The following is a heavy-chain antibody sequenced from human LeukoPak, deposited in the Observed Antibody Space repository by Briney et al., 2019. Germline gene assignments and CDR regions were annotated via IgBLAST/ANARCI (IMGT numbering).Heavy chain of an antibody. CDR1: GYTFTGYY. CDR2: INANSGGT. V-gene: IGHV1-2*02. D-gene: IGHD2-2*01. CDR3: ARVGIPAAIRGYYYYYYMDV. J-gene: IGHJ6*03. Sequence: ASVKVSCKASGYTFTGYYMHWVRQAPGQGLEWMGWINANSGGTNYAQKFQGRVTMTRDTSISTAYMELSRLRSDDTAVYYCARVGIPAAIRGYYYYYYMDVWGNGTTVTVSS.